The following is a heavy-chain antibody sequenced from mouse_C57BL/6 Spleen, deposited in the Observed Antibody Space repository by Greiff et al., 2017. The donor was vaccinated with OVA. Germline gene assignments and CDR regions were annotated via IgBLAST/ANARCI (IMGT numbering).Heavy chain of an antibody. CDR1: GYAFTNYL. V-gene: IGHV1-54*01. J-gene: IGHJ4*01. CDR3: ARGTTVVATEAMDY. D-gene: IGHD1-1*01. CDR2: INPGSGGT. Sequence: QVQLKESGAELVRPGTSVKVSCKASGYAFTNYLIEWVKQRPGQGLEWIGVINPGSGGTNYNEKFKGKATLTADKSSSTAYMQLSSLTSEDSAVYFCARGTTVVATEAMDYGGQGTSVTVSS.